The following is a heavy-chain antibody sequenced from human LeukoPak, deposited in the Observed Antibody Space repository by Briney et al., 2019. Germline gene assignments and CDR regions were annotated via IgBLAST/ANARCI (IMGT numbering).Heavy chain of an antibody. CDR1: GFTFPPYW. CDR2: IGYDGYST. CDR3: VREAVATGDWYFDL. Sequence: PGGSLRLSGAASGFTFPPYWMHWVRQAPGKGLVWVSRIGYDGYSTTYADSVKGRFTISRDNAKSTLDLQMNSLRAEDTAVYYCVREAVATGDWYFDLWGRGTLVTVSS. J-gene: IGHJ2*01. V-gene: IGHV3-74*01. D-gene: IGHD2-15*01.